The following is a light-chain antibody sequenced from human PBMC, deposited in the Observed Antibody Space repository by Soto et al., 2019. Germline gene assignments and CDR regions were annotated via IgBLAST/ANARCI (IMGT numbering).Light chain of an antibody. CDR2: EVN. CDR1: SSDVGGYNF. J-gene: IGLJ2*01. Sequence: QSALTQPASVSGTPGQSITISCTGTSSDVGGYNFVSWYQQHPDKAPKLIIYEVNKRPSGISSRFSGSKSGNTASLTISGLQAEDEADYYCYSFAGFNTQFGGGTKLTVL. CDR3: YSFAGFNTQ. V-gene: IGLV2-23*02.